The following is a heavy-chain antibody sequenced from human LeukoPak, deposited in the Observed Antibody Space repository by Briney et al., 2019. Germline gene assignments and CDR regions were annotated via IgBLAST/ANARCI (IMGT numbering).Heavy chain of an antibody. CDR2: ISSSTSTE. D-gene: IGHD3-9*01. V-gene: IGHV3-48*02. Sequence: GGSLRLSCAASGFAFRTYSMNWVRQAPGRGLEWISHISSSTSTEYYADSVKGRFTISRDNGKNSLYLQMSSLRDEDTALYYCARGYYDILTGPTRVLDYWGQGTLVTVSS. CDR1: GFAFRTYS. J-gene: IGHJ4*02. CDR3: ARGYYDILTGPTRVLDY.